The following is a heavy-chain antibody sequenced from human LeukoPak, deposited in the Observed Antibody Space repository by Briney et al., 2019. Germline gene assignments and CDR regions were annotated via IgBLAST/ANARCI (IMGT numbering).Heavy chain of an antibody. Sequence: SETLSLTCAVYGGSFSGYYWSWIRQPPGKGLEWIGEIHHSGSTNYNPSLKSRVTISVDTSKNQFSLKLSSVTAADTAVYYCARGRFGIAAAGRNWFDPWGQGTLVTVSS. CDR2: IHHSGST. CDR1: GGSFSGYY. J-gene: IGHJ5*02. CDR3: ARGRFGIAAAGRNWFDP. V-gene: IGHV4-34*01. D-gene: IGHD6-13*01.